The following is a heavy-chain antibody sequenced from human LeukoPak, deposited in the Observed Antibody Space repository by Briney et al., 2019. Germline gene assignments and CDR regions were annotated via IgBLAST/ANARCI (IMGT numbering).Heavy chain of an antibody. CDR2: IFYSGST. CDR3: ARLGPGYGSTWSNDAFAI. V-gene: IGHV4-39*01. J-gene: IGHJ3*02. D-gene: IGHD6-13*01. CDR1: GGSISSGSFY. Sequence: PSETLSLTCTVSGGSISSGSFYWGWIRQPPGKGLEWIGNIFYSGSTYYHPSLKSRVTISVDTSKNQFSLKLNSVTAADTAVYYCARLGPGYGSTWSNDAFAIWGQGTVVTVSS.